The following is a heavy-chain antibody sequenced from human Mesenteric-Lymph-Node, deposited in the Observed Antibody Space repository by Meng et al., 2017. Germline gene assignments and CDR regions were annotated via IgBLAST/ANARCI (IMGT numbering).Heavy chain of an antibody. CDR3: ARDRKQWLVVSNDY. Sequence: GESLKISCEASGFTFSSYWISWVRQAPGKGLEWVANIKQDGSEKKYVDSVKGRFTISRDNAKNSLYLQMNSLRAEDTAVYYCARDRKQWLVVSNDYWGQGTLVTVSS. V-gene: IGHV3-7*01. J-gene: IGHJ4*02. D-gene: IGHD6-19*01. CDR2: IKQDGSEK. CDR1: GFTFSSYW.